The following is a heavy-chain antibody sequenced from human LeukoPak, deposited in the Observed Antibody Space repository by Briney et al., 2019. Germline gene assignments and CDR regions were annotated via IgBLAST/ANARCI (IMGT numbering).Heavy chain of an antibody. Sequence: GGSLTLSCTVSGXTLNSYWMHWVRQAPGQGRVWVSRMNNDGRATTYADSVKGRFTISRDNAKNTLYLQMNSLRAEDTAVYYCAREFEATGFWALDYWGQGTLVTASS. CDR2: MNNDGRAT. J-gene: IGHJ4*02. CDR1: GXTLNSYW. CDR3: AREFEATGFWALDY. D-gene: IGHD3-16*01. V-gene: IGHV3-74*01.